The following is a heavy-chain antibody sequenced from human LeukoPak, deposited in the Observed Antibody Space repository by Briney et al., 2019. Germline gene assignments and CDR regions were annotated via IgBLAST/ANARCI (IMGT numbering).Heavy chain of an antibody. CDR1: GGSISSYY. CDR2: VSWNSGSI. Sequence: LSLTCTASGGSISSYYWSWVRQAPGKGLEWVSGVSWNSGSIGYADSVKGRFTISRDNAKNSLYLQMNSLRAEDMALYYCAKDGRSGYYFYYFDYWGQGTLVTVSS. V-gene: IGHV3-9*03. D-gene: IGHD3-22*01. CDR3: AKDGRSGYYFYYFDY. J-gene: IGHJ4*02.